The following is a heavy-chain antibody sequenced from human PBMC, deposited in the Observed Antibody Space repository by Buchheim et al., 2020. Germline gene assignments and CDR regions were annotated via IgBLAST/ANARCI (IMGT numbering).Heavy chain of an antibody. CDR3: ARDSFSGLIAAPGYDY. J-gene: IGHJ4*02. V-gene: IGHV4-59*01. Sequence: QVQLQESGPGLVKPSETLSLTCTVSGGSISSYYWSWIRQPPGKGLEWIGYIYYSGSTNYNPSLKSRVTISVDTSKNQFSLKLSSVTAADTAVYYCARDSFSGLIAAPGYDYWGQGTL. CDR2: IYYSGST. D-gene: IGHD6-6*01. CDR1: GGSISSYY.